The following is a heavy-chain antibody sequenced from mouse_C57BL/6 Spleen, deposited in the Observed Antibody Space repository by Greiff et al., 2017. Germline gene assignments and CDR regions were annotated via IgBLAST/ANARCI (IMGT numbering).Heavy chain of an antibody. Sequence: QVHVKQSGPGLVQPSQSLSITCTVSGFSLTSYGVHWVRQSPGKGLEWLGVIWSGGSTDYNAAFISRLSISKDNSKSQVFFKMNSLQADDTAIYYCARGKPYYFDYWGQGTTLTVSS. V-gene: IGHV2-2*01. D-gene: IGHD6-1*01. J-gene: IGHJ2*01. CDR1: GFSLTSYG. CDR3: ARGKPYYFDY. CDR2: IWSGGST.